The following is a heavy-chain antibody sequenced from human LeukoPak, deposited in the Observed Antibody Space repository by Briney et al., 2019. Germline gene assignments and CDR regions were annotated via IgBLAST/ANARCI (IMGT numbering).Heavy chain of an antibody. V-gene: IGHV4-61*02. D-gene: IGHD2-15*01. Sequence: RASQTLSLTCTVSGDSISSGGYYWGWIRQPAGKGLEWIGRISSSGSTNYNPSLRSRVTISVDTSKNQYSLKLSSVTAADTAVYFCAGVVVAVSLDAFDIWGQGTMVTVSS. CDR2: ISSSGST. CDR1: GDSISSGGYY. J-gene: IGHJ3*02. CDR3: AGVVVAVSLDAFDI.